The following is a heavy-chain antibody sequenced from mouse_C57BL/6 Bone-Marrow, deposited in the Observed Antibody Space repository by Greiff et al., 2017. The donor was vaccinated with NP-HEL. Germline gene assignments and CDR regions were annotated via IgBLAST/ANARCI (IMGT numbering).Heavy chain of an antibody. V-gene: IGHV1-64*01. CDR1: GYTFTSYW. CDR3: ERREGYYPAWFAY. D-gene: IGHD1-1*01. J-gene: IGHJ3*01. CDR2: IHPNSGCT. Sequence: QVQLQQSGAELVKPGASVKLSCKASGYTFTSYWMHWVKQRPGQGLEWIGMIHPNSGCTNYNEQFKSKATLTVDKSSSTAYMPLSSLTSEDSAVYDGERREGYYPAWFAYWGQGTLVTVSA.